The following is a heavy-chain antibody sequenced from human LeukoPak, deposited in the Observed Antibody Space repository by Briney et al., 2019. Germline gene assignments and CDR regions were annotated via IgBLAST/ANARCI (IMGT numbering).Heavy chain of an antibody. CDR1: GFTSSSYW. CDR3: ASGFDSRFFDR. J-gene: IGHJ4*02. D-gene: IGHD3-22*01. V-gene: IGHV3-7*01. Sequence: GGFLRLSCAASGFTSSSYWMTWVRQAPGKGLEWVANIKQDGNEKYYVDSVKGRFTISRDNAKNSLYLQMNSLRAEDTAVYYCASGFDSRFFDRWGQGALVTVSS. CDR2: IKQDGNEK.